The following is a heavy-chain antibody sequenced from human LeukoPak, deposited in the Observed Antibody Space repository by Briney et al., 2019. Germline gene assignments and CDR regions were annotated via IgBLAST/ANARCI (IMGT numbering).Heavy chain of an antibody. D-gene: IGHD5-24*01. CDR2: INHSGST. J-gene: IGHJ5*02. CDR1: GGSFSGYY. Sequence: PSETLSLTCAVYGGSFSGYYWSWIRQPPGKGLEWIGEINHSGSTNYNPSLKSRVTISVDTSKNQFSLKLSSVTAADTAVYYCARRNGGYNDFGFEYNWFDPWGQGTLVTVSS. V-gene: IGHV4-34*01. CDR3: ARRNGGYNDFGFEYNWFDP.